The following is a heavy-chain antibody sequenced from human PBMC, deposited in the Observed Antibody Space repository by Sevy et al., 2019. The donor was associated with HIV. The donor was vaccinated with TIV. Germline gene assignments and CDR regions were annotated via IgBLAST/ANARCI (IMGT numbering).Heavy chain of an antibody. CDR1: GFTFSSYA. D-gene: IGHD3-22*01. J-gene: IGHJ3*01. CDR2: IGGSGGST. V-gene: IGHV3-23*01. Sequence: GGSLRLSCAASGFTFSSYAMYWVRQAPGKGLEWVSGIGGSGGSTYYADSVKGRFTMSRDNSKNTLYLQMNSLRADDTAIYYCAKERITVIGDAFDFWGQGTMVTVSS. CDR3: AKERITVIGDAFDF.